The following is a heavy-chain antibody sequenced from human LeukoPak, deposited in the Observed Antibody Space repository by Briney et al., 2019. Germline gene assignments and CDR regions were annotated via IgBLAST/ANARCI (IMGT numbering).Heavy chain of an antibody. Sequence: GVSLRLSCAASGFTFSSYAMHWVRQAPGKGLEWVANIKQDGSEKYYVDSVKGRFTISRDNAKNSLYLQMNSLRAEDTAVYYCAREGHSGRGPYYYGMDVWGQGTTVSVSS. CDR2: IKQDGSEK. D-gene: IGHD6-19*01. CDR1: GFTFSSYA. J-gene: IGHJ6*02. CDR3: AREGHSGRGPYYYGMDV. V-gene: IGHV3-7*03.